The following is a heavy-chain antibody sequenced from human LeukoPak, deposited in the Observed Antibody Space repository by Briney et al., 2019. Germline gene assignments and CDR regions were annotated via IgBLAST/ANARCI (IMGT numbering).Heavy chain of an antibody. Sequence: GGSLRLSCAASGFTFSSYGMHWVRQAPGKGLEWVAVISYDGSNKYYADSVKGRFTISRDNSKNTLYLQMNSLRAEDTAVYYCAKESGYSSGWYSPQTDYFDYWGQGTLVTVSS. D-gene: IGHD6-19*01. CDR2: ISYDGSNK. CDR3: AKESGYSSGWYSPQTDYFDY. V-gene: IGHV3-30*18. J-gene: IGHJ4*02. CDR1: GFTFSSYG.